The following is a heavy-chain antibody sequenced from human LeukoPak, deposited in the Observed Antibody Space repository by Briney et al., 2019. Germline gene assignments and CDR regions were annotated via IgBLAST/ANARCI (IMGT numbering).Heavy chain of an antibody. D-gene: IGHD6-13*01. CDR2: MNPNSGNT. CDR1: GYTFTSYD. Sequence: ASVKVSCKASGYTFTSYDINWVRQATGQGLEWMGWMNPNSGNTGYAQKSQGRVTMTRNTSISTAYMELSSLRSEDTAVYYCARGMYSSSWYSVINWFDPWGQGTLVTVSS. CDR3: ARGMYSSSWYSVINWFDP. J-gene: IGHJ5*02. V-gene: IGHV1-8*01.